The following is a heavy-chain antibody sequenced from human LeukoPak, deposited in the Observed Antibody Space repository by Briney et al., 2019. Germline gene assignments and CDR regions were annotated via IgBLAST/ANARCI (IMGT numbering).Heavy chain of an antibody. V-gene: IGHV1-2*02. Sequence: ASVKVSCKASGYTFTSYGISRVRQAPGQGLEWMGWINPNSGGTNYAQKFQGRVTMTRDTSISTAYMELSRLRSDDTAVYYCARDKRGYYDSSGYYPGYYYGMDVWGQGTTVTVSS. CDR3: ARDKRGYYDSSGYYPGYYYGMDV. CDR2: INPNSGGT. CDR1: GYTFTSYG. J-gene: IGHJ6*02. D-gene: IGHD3-22*01.